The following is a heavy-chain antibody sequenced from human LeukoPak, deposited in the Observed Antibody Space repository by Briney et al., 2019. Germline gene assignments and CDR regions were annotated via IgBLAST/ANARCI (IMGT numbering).Heavy chain of an antibody. Sequence: GGSLRLSCTASGFPFSGYWISWVRQAPGTGLEWVANIKEDGSVQDYMDSVKGRFTISRDNAKNTLYLQMNSLRVDDTAVYYCVGQLLRAVWGKGTTVTVSS. V-gene: IGHV3-7*01. D-gene: IGHD2-2*01. J-gene: IGHJ6*04. CDR1: GFPFSGYW. CDR3: VGQLLRAV. CDR2: IKEDGSVQ.